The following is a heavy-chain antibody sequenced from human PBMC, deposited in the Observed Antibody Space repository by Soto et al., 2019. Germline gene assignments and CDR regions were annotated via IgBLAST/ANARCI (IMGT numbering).Heavy chain of an antibody. V-gene: IGHV3-30*18. CDR2: ISHDGSVT. CDR3: AQDWGSSGWYNWFDP. Sequence: QVQMVESGGGVVQPGKSLRLSCATSGFTFSTSGMHWVRQAPGKGLEWVAMISHDGSVTYYTDSVQGRFTISRDTPKNTLYLQMNSLRDEDTAIYYCAQDWGSSGWYNWFDPWGQGTRVTVS. J-gene: IGHJ5*02. D-gene: IGHD6-13*01. CDR1: GFTFSTSG.